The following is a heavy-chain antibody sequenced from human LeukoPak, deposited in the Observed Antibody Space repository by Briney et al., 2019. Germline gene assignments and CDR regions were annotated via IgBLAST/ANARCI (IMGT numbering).Heavy chain of an antibody. Sequence: PGGSLRLSCAASGFTFSSYSMNWVRQAPGKGLEWVSSISSSSSYIYYADSVKGRFTISRDNAKNSLYLQMNSLRAEDTAVYYCARDGPSVTRYFDYWGQGTLVTVSS. D-gene: IGHD4-17*01. CDR1: GFTFSSYS. CDR3: ARDGPSVTRYFDY. CDR2: ISSSSSYI. V-gene: IGHV3-21*01. J-gene: IGHJ4*02.